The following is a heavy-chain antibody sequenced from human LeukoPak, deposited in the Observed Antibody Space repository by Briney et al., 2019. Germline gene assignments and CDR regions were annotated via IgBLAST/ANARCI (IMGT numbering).Heavy chain of an antibody. Sequence: GASVKVSCKASGYTFTGYYMHWVRQAPGQGLEWMGWINPNSGGTNYAQKFQGRVTMTRNTSISTAYMELSRLRSDDTAVYYCARDLSSGWYQSSYWGQGTLVTVSS. V-gene: IGHV1-2*02. CDR3: ARDLSSGWYQSSY. CDR2: INPNSGGT. CDR1: GYTFTGYY. D-gene: IGHD6-19*01. J-gene: IGHJ4*02.